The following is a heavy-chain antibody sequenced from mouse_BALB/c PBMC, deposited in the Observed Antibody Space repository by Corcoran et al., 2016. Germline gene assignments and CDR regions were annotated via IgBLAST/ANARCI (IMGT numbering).Heavy chain of an antibody. Sequence: EVQLQQSGPELVKPGASVKMSCKAAGYTFNSDVMHWVKQKPGEGLEWIGYINPYNDGTKYNEKFKGKATLTSYKTSSTDYMEISSLTSEDSAVYYCARLGGIYYDYGYLGQGTTLTVSS. D-gene: IGHD2-4*01. V-gene: IGHV1S136*01. CDR2: INPYNDGT. CDR1: GYTFNSDV. J-gene: IGHJ2*01. CDR3: ARLGGIYYDYGY.